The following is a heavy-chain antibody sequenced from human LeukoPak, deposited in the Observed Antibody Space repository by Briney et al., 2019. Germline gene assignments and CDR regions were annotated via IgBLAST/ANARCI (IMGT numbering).Heavy chain of an antibody. CDR1: GGTFTSYA. V-gene: IGHV1-69*04. CDR3: ARSCSSTSCYYYGMDV. D-gene: IGHD2-2*01. Sequence: ASVKVSCKASGGTFTSYAISWVRQAPGQGVEWMGRIIPIFGIANYAQKFQGRVTITADKSTSTAYMELSSLRSEETAVYYCARSCSSTSCYYYGMDVWGQGTTVTVSS. CDR2: IIPIFGIA. J-gene: IGHJ6*02.